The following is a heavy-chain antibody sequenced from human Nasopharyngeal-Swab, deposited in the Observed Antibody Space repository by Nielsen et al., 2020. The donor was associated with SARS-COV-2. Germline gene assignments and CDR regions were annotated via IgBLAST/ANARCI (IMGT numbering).Heavy chain of an antibody. CDR2: IYSGGSST. Sequence: GESLKISCAASGFTFSSYWMSWVRQAPGKGLEWVSVIYSGGSSTYYADSVKGRFTISRDNSKNTLYLQMNSLRAEDTAVYYCAKDLRDSSGYYAFDYWGQGTLVTVSS. CDR3: AKDLRDSSGYYAFDY. CDR1: GFTFSSYW. D-gene: IGHD3-22*01. J-gene: IGHJ4*02. V-gene: IGHV3-23*03.